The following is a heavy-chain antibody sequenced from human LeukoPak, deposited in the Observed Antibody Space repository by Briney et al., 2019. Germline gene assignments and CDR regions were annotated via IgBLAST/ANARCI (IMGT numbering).Heavy chain of an antibody. D-gene: IGHD5-18*01. CDR3: ARVGSGYSYGFYYYYYGMDV. V-gene: IGHV3-23*01. CDR2: ISGSGGST. Sequence: QPGGSLRLSCAASGFTFSSYAMSWVRQAPGKGLEWVSAISGSGGSTYYADSVKGRFTISRDNSKNSLYLQMNSLRAEDTAVYYCARVGSGYSYGFYYYYYGMDVWGQGTTVTVSS. J-gene: IGHJ6*02. CDR1: GFTFSSYA.